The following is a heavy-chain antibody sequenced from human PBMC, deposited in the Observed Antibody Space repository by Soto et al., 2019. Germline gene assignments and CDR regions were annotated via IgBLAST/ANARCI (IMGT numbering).Heavy chain of an antibody. CDR1: GFTFSSYA. J-gene: IGHJ4*02. CDR2: ISYDGSNK. Sequence: PGGSLRLSCAASGFTFSSYAMHWVRQAPGKGLEWVAVISYDGSNKYYADSVKGRFTISRDNSKNTLYLQMNSLRAEDTAVYYCARDKRDLPFLEWSYYFDFWGQGTLVTVSS. D-gene: IGHD3-3*01. CDR3: ARDKRDLPFLEWSYYFDF. V-gene: IGHV3-30-3*01.